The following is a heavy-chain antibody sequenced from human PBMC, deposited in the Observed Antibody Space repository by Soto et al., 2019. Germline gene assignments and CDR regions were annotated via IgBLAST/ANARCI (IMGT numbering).Heavy chain of an antibody. Sequence: HPGGSLRLSCAASGFTFSSYAMSWVRQAPGKGLEWVSAISGSGGSTYYADSVKGRFTISRDNSKNTLYLQMNSLRAEDTAVYYCAKNWGSLPLADYWGQGTLVTVSS. CDR2: ISGSGGST. CDR1: GFTFSSYA. D-gene: IGHD7-27*01. V-gene: IGHV3-23*01. CDR3: AKNWGSLPLADY. J-gene: IGHJ4*02.